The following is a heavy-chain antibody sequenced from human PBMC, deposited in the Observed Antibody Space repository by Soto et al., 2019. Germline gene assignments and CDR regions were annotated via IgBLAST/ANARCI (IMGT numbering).Heavy chain of an antibody. Sequence: PVGSLRLSCAASGFAFSSYEMDWVRQAPGEGLEWIAYMTSTGSTIYYADSVKGRFTISRDNAKNSLYLDMNSLRAEDTAVYYCVKEKSVMYSGYDAFDVWGQGTKVTVSS. D-gene: IGHD5-12*01. V-gene: IGHV3-48*03. CDR1: GFAFSSYE. CDR2: MTSTGSTI. CDR3: VKEKSVMYSGYDAFDV. J-gene: IGHJ3*01.